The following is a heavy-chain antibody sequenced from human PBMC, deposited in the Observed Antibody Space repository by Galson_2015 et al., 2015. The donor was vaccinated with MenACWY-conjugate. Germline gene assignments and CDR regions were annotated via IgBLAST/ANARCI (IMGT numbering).Heavy chain of an antibody. CDR1: GFTFSDYC. CDR2: LCGDGSGK. CDR3: GRIGTPYNFGSP. Sequence: SLRLSCAASGFTFSDYCMHWVRHAPGKGLVWVSRLCGDGSGKTYAGSVKGRFSISMDNAKTTLYLQMNSLRAEVTAMYYCGRIGTPYNFGSPWGQATLVTVSS. V-gene: IGHV3-74*01. J-gene: IGHJ5*02. D-gene: IGHD1-1*01.